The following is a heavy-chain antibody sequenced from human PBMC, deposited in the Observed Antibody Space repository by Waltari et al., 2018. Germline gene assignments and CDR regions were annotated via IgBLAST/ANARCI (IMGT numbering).Heavy chain of an antibody. CDR1: GFTFSDYW. D-gene: IGHD4-17*01. CDR2: IEQDGNEK. J-gene: IGHJ4*02. CDR3: VRTARLAEY. Sequence: EVQLVESGGGLVQPGGSLRRPWPAYGFTFSDYWMTWVRQAPGKGLEFVANIEQDGNEKNYVDSVKGRFTISRDNAKNSLYLQMNSLRVEDTAVYYCVRTARLAEYWGQGTLVTVSS. V-gene: IGHV3-7*01.